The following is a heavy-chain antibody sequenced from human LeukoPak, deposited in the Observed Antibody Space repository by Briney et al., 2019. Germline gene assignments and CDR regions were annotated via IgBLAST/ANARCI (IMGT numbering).Heavy chain of an antibody. V-gene: IGHV3-21*01. Sequence: GGSLRLSCAASGFTFSSYSMNWVRQAPGKGLEWVSSISSSSSYIYYADSVKGRFTISRDNAKNSLYLQMNSLRAEDKAVYYCARGDILTGSLFDYWGQGTLVTVSS. CDR3: ARGDILTGSLFDY. J-gene: IGHJ4*02. CDR1: GFTFSSYS. D-gene: IGHD3-9*01. CDR2: ISSSSSYI.